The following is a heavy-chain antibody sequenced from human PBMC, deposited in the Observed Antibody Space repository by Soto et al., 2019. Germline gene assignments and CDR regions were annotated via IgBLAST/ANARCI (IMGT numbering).Heavy chain of an antibody. CDR1: GGTFNTYA. CDR3: AREAQVHAPAFVY. J-gene: IGHJ4*02. D-gene: IGHD3-10*01. V-gene: IGHV1-69*19. Sequence: QVQLVQSGAEMKKPGSSVKVSCQSSGGTFNTYAMNWVRQAPGQGPEWMGDISPMFGAANYAPKFQGRVTITADESTGTSYMQFSSLTSEDTALYFRAREAQVHAPAFVYWGQGTLVTVSS. CDR2: ISPMFGAA.